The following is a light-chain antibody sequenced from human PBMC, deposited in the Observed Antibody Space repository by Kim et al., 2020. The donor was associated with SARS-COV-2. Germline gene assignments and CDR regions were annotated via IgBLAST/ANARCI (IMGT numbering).Light chain of an antibody. Sequence: GQSVTISCTGTSSDIGSYYYVSWYQHHPGKAPKLLIYEVSKRPSGVHDRFSGSKSGNTASLTVSGLQADDESDYYCSSYAGSNNLLFGGGTKLTVL. V-gene: IGLV2-8*01. CDR3: SSYAGSNNLL. J-gene: IGLJ3*02. CDR1: SSDIGSYYY. CDR2: EVS.